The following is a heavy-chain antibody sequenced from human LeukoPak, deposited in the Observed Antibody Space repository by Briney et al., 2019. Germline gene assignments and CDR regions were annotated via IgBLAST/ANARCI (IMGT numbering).Heavy chain of an antibody. Sequence: PSETLSLTCTVSGGSISSYYWSWIRQPPGKGLEWIGYIYYSGSTNYNPSLKSRVTISVDTSKNQFSLKLSSVTAADTAVYYCARGYGSGSYYTHNWFDPWGQGTLVTVSS. D-gene: IGHD3-10*01. CDR1: GGSISSYY. J-gene: IGHJ5*02. CDR2: IYYSGST. CDR3: ARGYGSGSYYTHNWFDP. V-gene: IGHV4-59*01.